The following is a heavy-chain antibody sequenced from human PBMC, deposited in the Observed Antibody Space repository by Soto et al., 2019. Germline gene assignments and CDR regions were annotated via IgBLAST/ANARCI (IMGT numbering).Heavy chain of an antibody. CDR2: IIPILGIA. V-gene: IGHV1-69*04. CDR3: AREQIGYYYGMVV. Sequence: SVKVSCKASGGTFSSYTISWVRQAPGQGLEWMGRIIPILGIANYAQKFQGRVTITADKSTSTAYMELSSLRSEDTGVYYCAREQIGYYYGMVVWGQGTTVTVS. J-gene: IGHJ6*02. CDR1: GGTFSSYT.